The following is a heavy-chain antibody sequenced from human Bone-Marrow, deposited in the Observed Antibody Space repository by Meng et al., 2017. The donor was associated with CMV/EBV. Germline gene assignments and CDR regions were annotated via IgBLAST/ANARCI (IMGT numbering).Heavy chain of an antibody. Sequence: SETLSLTCTVSGGSISTSGYYWGWIRQPPGKGLEWIGSIYYGGSTYYSPSLKNRVTISLDTSKSQFSLNLNSVTAADTAIYYCASITTSYTRFDYWGQRTLVTVSS. CDR3: ASITTSYTRFDY. D-gene: IGHD4-11*01. J-gene: IGHJ4*02. V-gene: IGHV4-39*07. CDR2: IYYGGST. CDR1: GGSISTSGYY.